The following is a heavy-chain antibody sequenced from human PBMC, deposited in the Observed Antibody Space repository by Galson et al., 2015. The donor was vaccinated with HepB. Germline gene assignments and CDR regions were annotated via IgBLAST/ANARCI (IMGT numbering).Heavy chain of an antibody. D-gene: IGHD3-3*01. CDR3: ARVLPVWSGSYFDY. J-gene: IGHJ4*02. V-gene: IGHV4-39*01. Sequence: ETLSLTCTVSGGSISSSSYYWGWIRQPPGKGLEWIGSIYYSGSTYYNPSLKSRVTISVDTSKNQFSLKLSSVTAADTAVYYCARVLPVWSGSYFDYWGQGTLVTVSS. CDR1: GGSISSSSYY. CDR2: IYYSGST.